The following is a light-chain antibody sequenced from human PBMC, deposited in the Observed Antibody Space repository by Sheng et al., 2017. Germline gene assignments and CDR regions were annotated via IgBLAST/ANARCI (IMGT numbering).Light chain of an antibody. CDR3: QQRNNWPPSIT. CDR2: GAS. V-gene: IGKV3-15*01. Sequence: EIVLTQSPATLSLSPGDGATLSCRASQTVSSNLAWYQQKPGQAPRLLIYGASTRATDVPARFTGSGSGTEFTLTISSLQSEDFAVYYCQQRNNWPPSITFGQGTRLEIK. J-gene: IGKJ5*01. CDR1: QTVSSN.